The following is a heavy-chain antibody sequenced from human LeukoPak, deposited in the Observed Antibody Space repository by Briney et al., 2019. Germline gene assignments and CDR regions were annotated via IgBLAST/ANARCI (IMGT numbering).Heavy chain of an antibody. Sequence: GASVKVSCKASGYTFTGYYMHWVRQAPGQGLEWVGWINPNSGGTNYAQKFQGRVTMTRDTSISTAYMELSRLRSDDTAVYYCAREMGYSTSSLRMDVWGQGTTVTVSS. V-gene: IGHV1-2*02. CDR3: AREMGYSTSSLRMDV. D-gene: IGHD6-13*01. J-gene: IGHJ6*02. CDR1: GYTFTGYY. CDR2: INPNSGGT.